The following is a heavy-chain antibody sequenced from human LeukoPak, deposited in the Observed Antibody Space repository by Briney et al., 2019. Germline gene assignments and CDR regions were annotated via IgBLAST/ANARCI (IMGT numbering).Heavy chain of an antibody. D-gene: IGHD1-1*01. V-gene: IGHV3-30*04. J-gene: IGHJ4*02. CDR2: ISDDGRYK. Sequence: GRPLRLSCATSRYSFSSYALHWVGQARGRGLEWVAVISDDGRYKDCADSVRGRFTISRDNTKNTLYLQMSSLRADDTAIYYCIRDPARRETTGWFYWGQGTLVTVSS. CDR3: IRDPARRETTGWFY. CDR1: RYSFSSYA.